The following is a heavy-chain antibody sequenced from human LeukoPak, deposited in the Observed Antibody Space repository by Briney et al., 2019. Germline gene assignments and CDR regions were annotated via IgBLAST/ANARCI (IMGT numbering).Heavy chain of an antibody. CDR2: SHHSGTT. CDR1: GYSMISGYY. D-gene: IGHD2-8*01. J-gene: IGHJ4*02. Sequence: SETLSLSCAVSGYSMISGYYWGWIRQPPGKGLEWIGSSHHSGTTFYNPSLKSRVTISLDTSKNQFSLRLSSVTAEDTAVYYCAREDTYALGVDNWGQGTLVTVSS. V-gene: IGHV4-38-2*02. CDR3: AREDTYALGVDN.